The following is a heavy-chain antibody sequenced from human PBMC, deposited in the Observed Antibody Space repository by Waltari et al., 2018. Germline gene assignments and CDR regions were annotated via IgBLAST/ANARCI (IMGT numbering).Heavy chain of an antibody. D-gene: IGHD3-10*01. V-gene: IGHV4-39*01. Sequence: QLQLQESGPGLVKPSETLSLICPVSGGSIRCAYYWDWLRQSPGTGLEWIGDVSSGGNTNYNPSLKGRVTISTDTSKNQFSLRLRSVTAADTAVYYCARHRGVHTGFPGLDPWGQGTLVTVSS. CDR2: VSSGGNT. J-gene: IGHJ5*02. CDR1: GGSIRCAYY. CDR3: ARHRGVHTGFPGLDP.